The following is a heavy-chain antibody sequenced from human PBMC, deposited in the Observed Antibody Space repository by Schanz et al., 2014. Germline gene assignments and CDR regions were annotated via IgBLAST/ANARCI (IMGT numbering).Heavy chain of an antibody. CDR1: GYTLKNYG. Sequence: QAQLMQSGPELKRPGASVKVSCTASGYTLKNYGISWVRQAPGQGLEWMGMINPSGGSTTYAQKFQGRVTMTRDTSTSTVYMELSSLRSDDTALYYCTRGGYSYALSAFDIWGQGTMVTVSS. CDR2: INPSGGST. D-gene: IGHD5-18*01. J-gene: IGHJ3*02. CDR3: TRGGYSYALSAFDI. V-gene: IGHV1-46*02.